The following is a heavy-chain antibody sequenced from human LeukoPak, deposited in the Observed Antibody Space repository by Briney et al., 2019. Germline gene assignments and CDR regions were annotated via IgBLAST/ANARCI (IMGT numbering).Heavy chain of an antibody. D-gene: IGHD6-19*01. J-gene: IGHJ4*02. CDR3: ARDPRISSGWQFDY. Sequence: QTLSLTCAISGDSVSSKSATWNWLRQSPSRGLEWLGKTYYRSRWYNDSALSVKNRITINPDTSKNQFSLHLNSVTPEDTAVYYCARDPRISSGWQFDYWGQGTLGPVSS. CDR1: GDSVSSKSAT. CDR2: TYYRSRWYN. V-gene: IGHV6-1*01.